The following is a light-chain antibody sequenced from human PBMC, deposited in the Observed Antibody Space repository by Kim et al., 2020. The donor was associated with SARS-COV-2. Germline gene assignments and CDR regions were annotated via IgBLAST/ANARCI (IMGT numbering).Light chain of an antibody. CDR3: QSYDSSLSGAV. V-gene: IGLV1-40*01. J-gene: IGLJ7*01. CDR1: SSNIGAGYD. CDR2: GNS. Sequence: QRVTISCTGGSSNIGAGYDVHWYHQLPGTAPKLLVYGNSNRPSGVPDRFSGSKSGTSASLAITGLQAEDEADYYCQSYDSSLSGAVFGGGTQLTVL.